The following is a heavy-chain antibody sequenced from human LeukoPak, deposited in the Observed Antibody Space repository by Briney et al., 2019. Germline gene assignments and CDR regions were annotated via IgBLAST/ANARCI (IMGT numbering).Heavy chain of an antibody. CDR1: GFTFDDNA. CDR2: ITWDGGST. D-gene: IGHD3-10*01. Sequence: PGGSLRLSCAASGFTFDDNAMHWVRQAPGKGLEWVSLITWDGGSTYYADSVKGRFTISRDNSKDSLYLQMNSLRAEDTALYYCAALGADDFDYWGQGILVTVSS. V-gene: IGHV3-43D*03. CDR3: AALGADDFDY. J-gene: IGHJ4*02.